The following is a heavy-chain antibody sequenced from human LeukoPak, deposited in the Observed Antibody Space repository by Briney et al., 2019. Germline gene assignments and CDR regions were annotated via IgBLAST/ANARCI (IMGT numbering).Heavy chain of an antibody. Sequence: PSETLSLTCAVYGDFFTGHYWTWIRQPPGKGLECIGEIYHSGSTNYNPSLKRRDNIPIDTSKNQFSLNLTSVTAADTAIYFCARRLYRLDWDKIVSWGQGTLVTVSS. D-gene: IGHD4/OR15-4a*01. CDR2: IYHSGST. CDR3: ARRLYRLDWDKIVS. CDR1: GDFFTGHY. V-gene: IGHV4-34*01. J-gene: IGHJ4*02.